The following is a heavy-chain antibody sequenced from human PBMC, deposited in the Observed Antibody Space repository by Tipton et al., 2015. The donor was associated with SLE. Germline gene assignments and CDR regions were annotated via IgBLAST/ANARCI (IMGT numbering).Heavy chain of an antibody. Sequence: SLRLSCADSGFTFSSYEMHWVRQVTGKGLEWVSAIDTAGNTYYPASVKGRFTISRDTSQNMLYLQMNSLRAEDTAIYYCARDSSFMTSASGMDVWGKGTTVTVSS. CDR3: ARDSSFMTSASGMDV. V-gene: IGHV3-13*01. CDR1: GFTFSSYE. J-gene: IGHJ6*04. CDR2: IDTAGNT. D-gene: IGHD3-16*01.